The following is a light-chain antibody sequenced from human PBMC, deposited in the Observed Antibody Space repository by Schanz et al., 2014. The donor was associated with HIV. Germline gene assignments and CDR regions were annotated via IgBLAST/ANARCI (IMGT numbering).Light chain of an antibody. CDR1: QSVKSNF. J-gene: IGKJ1*01. CDR2: GAS. V-gene: IGKV3-20*01. Sequence: EIVLTQSPGTLSLSPGERGTLSCRASQSVKSNFIGWYQQKPGQAPRLLIFGASNRATGIPDRFSGGESGTDFTLTISRVEPEDYAVYYCQLYGTPPWTFGQGTRV. CDR3: QLYGTPPWT.